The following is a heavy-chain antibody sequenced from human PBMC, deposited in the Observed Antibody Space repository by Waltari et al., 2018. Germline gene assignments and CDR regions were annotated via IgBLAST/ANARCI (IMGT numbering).Heavy chain of an antibody. CDR1: GYTLTELS. CDR3: ATDLYYYDSRTAEFDY. Sequence: QVQLVQSGAEVKKPGASVKVSCKVSGYTLTELSMHWVRQAPGKGLEWMGGFDPEDGEPIYARKFQGRVTMTEDTSTDTAYMELSSLRSEDTAVYYCATDLYYYDSRTAEFDYWGQGTLVTVSS. CDR2: FDPEDGEP. J-gene: IGHJ4*02. V-gene: IGHV1-24*01. D-gene: IGHD3-22*01.